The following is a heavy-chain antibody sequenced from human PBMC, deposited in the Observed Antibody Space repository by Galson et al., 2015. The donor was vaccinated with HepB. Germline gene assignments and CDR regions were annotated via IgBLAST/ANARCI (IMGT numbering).Heavy chain of an antibody. CDR1: GFTFNTFD. Sequence: SLRLSCAASGFTFNTFDIHWVRQGPGTRLEWVAVISKDGNNKYYADSVKVRFSISRDNSRNTIYLQMNSLRPEDTAVYYCVRDLYDFVWGSFLHWGQGTLVTVSS. D-gene: IGHD3-16*01. CDR3: VRDLYDFVWGSFLH. CDR2: ISKDGNNK. J-gene: IGHJ4*02. V-gene: IGHV3-30*03.